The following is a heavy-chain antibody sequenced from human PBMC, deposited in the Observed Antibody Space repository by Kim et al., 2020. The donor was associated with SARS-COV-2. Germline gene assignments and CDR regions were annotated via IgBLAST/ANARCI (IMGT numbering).Heavy chain of an antibody. CDR1: GFTLSDYH. D-gene: IGHD3-10*01. CDR2: ISSSSGYT. CDR3: ATFTMLRGVCSYAVDV. Sequence: GGSLRLSCVASGFTLSDYHMTWIRQGPGKGPESTSYISSSSGYTIYSDSVKGRFTISRDSAKNALYLQMNNLRAEDTAIYYCATFTMLRGVCSYAVDVWGRGTAVTVPS. J-gene: IGHJ6*02. V-gene: IGHV3-11*03.